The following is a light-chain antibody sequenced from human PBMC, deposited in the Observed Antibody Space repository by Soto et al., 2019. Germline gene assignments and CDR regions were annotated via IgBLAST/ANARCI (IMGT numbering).Light chain of an antibody. J-gene: IGLJ1*01. CDR2: GNS. CDR1: NSNIGAGYD. Sequence: QSVLTQPPSVSGAPGQRVTISCTGSNSNIGAGYDVHWYQLLPGTAPKLLIYGNSNRPSGLPDRFSGSKSGTSASLAITGLQAEDEADYYCQSYDTSLSALYVFGTGTKLTVL. CDR3: QSYDTSLSALYV. V-gene: IGLV1-40*01.